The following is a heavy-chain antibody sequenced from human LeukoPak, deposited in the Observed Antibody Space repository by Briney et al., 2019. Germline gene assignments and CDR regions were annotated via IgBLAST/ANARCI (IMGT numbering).Heavy chain of an antibody. Sequence: PSETLSLTCAVYGGSFSGYYWSWIRQPPGKGLEWIGTINHSGSTNYNPSLKSRVTISVDTSKNQFSLKLSSVTAADTAVYYCARGVTRIAVAGRRLDYWGQGTLVTVSS. CDR2: INHSGST. V-gene: IGHV4-34*01. CDR1: GGSFSGYY. D-gene: IGHD6-19*01. J-gene: IGHJ4*02. CDR3: ARGVTRIAVAGRRLDY.